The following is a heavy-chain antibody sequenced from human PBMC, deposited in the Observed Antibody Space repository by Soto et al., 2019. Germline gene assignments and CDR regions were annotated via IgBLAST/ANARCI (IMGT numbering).Heavy chain of an antibody. J-gene: IGHJ6*02. D-gene: IGHD1-7*01. CDR1: GFTFSSYA. CDR2: ISYDGSNK. V-gene: IGHV3-30-3*01. CDR3: ARDRAPLELLPAVLLLWYYYGMDV. Sequence: QVQLVESGGGVVQPGRSLRLSCAASGFTFSSYAMHWVRQAPGKGLEWVAVISYDGSNKYYADSVKGRFTISRDNSKNTLYLQMNSRRAEDTAVYYCARDRAPLELLPAVLLLWYYYGMDVWGQGTTVTVSS.